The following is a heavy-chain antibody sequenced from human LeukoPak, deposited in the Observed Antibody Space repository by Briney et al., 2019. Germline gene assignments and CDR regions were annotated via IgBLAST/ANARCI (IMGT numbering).Heavy chain of an antibody. V-gene: IGHV3-48*04. CDR2: IGSSGAPI. D-gene: IGHD1-26*01. J-gene: IGHJ6*03. CDR1: EFPFGTSG. Sequence: PGGSLRLSCAASEFPFGTSGMNWFRQAPGKGLEWVSFIGSSGAPIYYADSVKGRFTISRDNAKNTLYLQMNSLRAEDTAVYYCARGGARGRYYYYMDVWGKGTTVTVSS. CDR3: ARGGARGRYYYYMDV.